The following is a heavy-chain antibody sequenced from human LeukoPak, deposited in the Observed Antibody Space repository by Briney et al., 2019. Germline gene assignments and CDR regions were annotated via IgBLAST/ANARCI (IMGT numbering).Heavy chain of an antibody. V-gene: IGHV3-21*01. CDR3: ARAVGGYSYGSYFDY. CDR1: GFTFSSYS. Sequence: PGGSLRLSCAASGFTFSSYSMNWVRQAPGKGLEWVSSISSSSSYIYYADSVKGRFTISRDNAKNSLYLQMNSLRAEDTAVYYCARAVGGYSYGSYFDYWGQGTLVTVSS. J-gene: IGHJ4*02. D-gene: IGHD5-18*01. CDR2: ISSSSSYI.